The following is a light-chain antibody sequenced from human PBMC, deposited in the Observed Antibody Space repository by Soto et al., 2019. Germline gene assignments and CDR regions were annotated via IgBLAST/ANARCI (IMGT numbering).Light chain of an antibody. CDR1: QGIRND. CDR2: AAS. Sequence: DIPMTQFPSSLSASVGDRVTITCRASQGIRNDLGWYQQKPGKAPKRLIYAASSLQSGVPSRFSGSGSGTEFTLAISSLQPEDSAIFYCLQHSTYPLTFGQGTKVEIK. V-gene: IGKV1-17*01. J-gene: IGKJ1*01. CDR3: LQHSTYPLT.